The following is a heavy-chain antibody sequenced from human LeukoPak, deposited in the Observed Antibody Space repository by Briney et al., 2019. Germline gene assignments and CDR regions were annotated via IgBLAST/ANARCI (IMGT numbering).Heavy chain of an antibody. CDR2: IIPIFGTA. V-gene: IGHV1-69*05. CDR1: RGTFSSYA. Sequence: ASVTVSCKASRGTFSSYAISWVRQAPGQGLEWMGRIIPIFGTANYAQKFQGRVTMTTDTSTSTAYMELRSLRSDDTAVYYCARDFEVIRYFDYWGQGTLVTVSS. D-gene: IGHD2/OR15-2a*01. J-gene: IGHJ4*02. CDR3: ARDFEVIRYFDY.